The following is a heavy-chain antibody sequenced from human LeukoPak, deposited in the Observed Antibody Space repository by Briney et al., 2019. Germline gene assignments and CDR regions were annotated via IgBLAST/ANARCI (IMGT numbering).Heavy chain of an antibody. Sequence: PGGSLRLSCAASGFTFSSFAMHWVRQAPGKGLEWLAVMSYDGSNDYYAGSLKGRLSMSRDNSRNTLSLQIKSLRPDDTAVYHCARDAGGAFYWYFDLWGRGTLVTVSS. J-gene: IGHJ2*01. CDR2: MSYDGSND. CDR1: GFTFSSFA. D-gene: IGHD3-16*01. V-gene: IGHV3-30-3*01. CDR3: ARDAGGAFYWYFDL.